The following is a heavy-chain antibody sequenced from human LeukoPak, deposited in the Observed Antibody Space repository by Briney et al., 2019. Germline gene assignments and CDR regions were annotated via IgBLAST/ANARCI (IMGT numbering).Heavy chain of an antibody. CDR1: GYTFTDYY. V-gene: IGHV1-2*06. CDR2: INPNSGGT. J-gene: IGHJ5*02. Sequence: ASVTVSFTASGYTFTDYYMHWVRQAPGQGVEWMGRINPNSGGTNYAQKFQARVTTTRDTSASTAYMELSSLRSEDTAVYYCARTRYSSSWYWFDPWGQGTLVTVSS. CDR3: ARTRYSSSWYWFDP. D-gene: IGHD6-13*01.